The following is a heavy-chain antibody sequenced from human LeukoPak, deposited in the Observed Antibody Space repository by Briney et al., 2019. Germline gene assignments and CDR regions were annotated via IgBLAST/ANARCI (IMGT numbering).Heavy chain of an antibody. V-gene: IGHV4-39*01. J-gene: IGHJ5*02. CDR1: GGFISSSSYY. D-gene: IGHD3-10*01. CDR2: IYYCWST. Sequence: SETLSLTCTVSGGFISSSSYYWGCIPQPPGKGLVWIGSIYYCWSTYYNPSLKSRVTISVDTSKNQFSLKLSSVTAADTAVYYCARLVRGVVNWFDPWGQGTLVTVSS. CDR3: ARLVRGVVNWFDP.